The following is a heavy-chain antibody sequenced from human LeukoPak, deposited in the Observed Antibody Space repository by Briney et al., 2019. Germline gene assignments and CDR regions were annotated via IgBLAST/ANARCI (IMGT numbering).Heavy chain of an antibody. V-gene: IGHV4-59*08. CDR1: GGSISSYY. Sequence: SETLSLTCTVSGGSISSYYWSWIRQPPGKGLEWIGYIYYSGSTIYNPSLKSRVTISVDTSKNQFSPKLSSVTAADTAVYYCARFFWSGSKGLDYWGQGTLVTVSS. J-gene: IGHJ4*02. CDR2: IYYSGST. D-gene: IGHD3-3*01. CDR3: ARFFWSGSKGLDY.